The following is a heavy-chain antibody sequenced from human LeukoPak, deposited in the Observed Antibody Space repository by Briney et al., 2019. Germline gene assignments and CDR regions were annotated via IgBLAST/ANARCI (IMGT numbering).Heavy chain of an antibody. CDR1: GGSLSIGSYY. D-gene: IGHD3-10*01. CDR3: ARDRLGYFDY. CDR2: IYTSGSN. J-gene: IGHJ4*02. Sequence: KPSETLSLTCTVSGGSLSIGSYYWSWIRQPAGKGLEWIGRIYTSGSNNYNPSLKSRATISVDTSKNQFSLKLRSVSAADTAVYYCARDRLGYFDYWGQGTLVTVSS. V-gene: IGHV4-61*02.